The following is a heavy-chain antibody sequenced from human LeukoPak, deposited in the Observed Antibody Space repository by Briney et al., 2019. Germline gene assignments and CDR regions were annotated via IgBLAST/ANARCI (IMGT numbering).Heavy chain of an antibody. D-gene: IGHD6-13*01. V-gene: IGHV3-30*02. CDR1: GFTFSSYG. J-gene: IGHJ4*02. Sequence: GGSLRLSCAASGFTFSSYGMQWVRQAPGKGLEWVAFIRYDGSNKYYADSVKGRFTISRDNSKNTLYLQMNSLRAEDTAVYYCATDSLTQYSSSDFDYWGQGTLVTVSS. CDR3: ATDSLTQYSSSDFDY. CDR2: IRYDGSNK.